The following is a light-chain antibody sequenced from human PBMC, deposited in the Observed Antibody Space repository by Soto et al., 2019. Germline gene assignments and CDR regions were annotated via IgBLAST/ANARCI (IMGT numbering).Light chain of an antibody. V-gene: IGKV3-20*01. CDR2: GAS. Sequence: EIVLTQSPGTLSLSPGERATLSCRASQSVSSNYLAWYQQKPGQAPRLLIYGASSRATGIPDRFSGSGSGTDFTLTISRLEPEDFAVYYCQQYGSSSFTFGPWTKVDIK. CDR1: QSVSSNY. J-gene: IGKJ3*01. CDR3: QQYGSSSFT.